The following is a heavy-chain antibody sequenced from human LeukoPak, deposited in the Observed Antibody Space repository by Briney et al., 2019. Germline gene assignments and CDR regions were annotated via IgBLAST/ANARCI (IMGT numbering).Heavy chain of an antibody. CDR1: GFTFSSYG. D-gene: IGHD3-10*01. J-gene: IGHJ4*02. CDR2: MSGSGANT. V-gene: IGHV3-23*01. Sequence: GGSLRLSCAASGFTFSSYGMHWVRQAPGKGLEWVSGMSGSGANTYYADSVKGRFIISRDNSKNTLYLQMNSLRAEDTAIYYCAKDRIDSGSYYYIDCWGQGTLVTVSS. CDR3: AKDRIDSGSYYYIDC.